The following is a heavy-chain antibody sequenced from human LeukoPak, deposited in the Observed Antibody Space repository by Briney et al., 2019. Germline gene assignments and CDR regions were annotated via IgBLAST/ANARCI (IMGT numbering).Heavy chain of an antibody. Sequence: GGSLRLSCAASGFTFNRNAISWVRQAPGKWLEWVSTIGGSGDKTFYADSVKGRFTISRDNSKNMLHLQMSSLTDEDTALYYCVRRGDASSGWGDHDNWGQGALVTVSS. D-gene: IGHD6-19*01. CDR2: IGGSGDKT. J-gene: IGHJ4*02. CDR1: GFTFNRNA. CDR3: VRRGDASSGWGDHDN. V-gene: IGHV3-23*01.